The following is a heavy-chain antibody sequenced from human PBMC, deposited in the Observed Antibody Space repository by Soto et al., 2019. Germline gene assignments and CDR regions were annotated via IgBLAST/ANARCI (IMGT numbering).Heavy chain of an antibody. D-gene: IGHD2-2*01. CDR2: ISSSSSYI. J-gene: IGHJ4*02. CDR3: ARGPIVVPAAITFDY. CDR1: GFTFSSYS. Sequence: GGSLRLSCAASGFTFSSYSMNWVRQAPGKGLEWGSSISSSSSYIYYADSVKGRFTISRDNAKNSLYLQMNSLRAEDTAVYYCARGPIVVPAAITFDYWGQGTLVTVSS. V-gene: IGHV3-21*01.